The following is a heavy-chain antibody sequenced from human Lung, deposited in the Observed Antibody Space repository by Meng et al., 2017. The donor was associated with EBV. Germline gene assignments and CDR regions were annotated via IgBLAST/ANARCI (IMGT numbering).Heavy chain of an antibody. CDR1: GYAFATYW. V-gene: IGHV5-51*01. J-gene: IGHJ5*02. D-gene: IGHD6-19*01. CDR3: AKLSYSSSAWFDP. Sequence: EVQLGQGGTTLRQPGEYPTRTCKASGYAFATYWIGWVRQKPGKGLEWMGIIYPGDSDTKYSPSFQGQVTISVDKSIDTAYLEWSSLKASDTAIYYCAKLSYSSSAWFDPWGQGTLVTVSS. CDR2: IYPGDSDT.